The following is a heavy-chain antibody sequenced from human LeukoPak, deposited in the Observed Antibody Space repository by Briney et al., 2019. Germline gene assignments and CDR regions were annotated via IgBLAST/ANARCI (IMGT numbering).Heavy chain of an antibody. V-gene: IGHV4-39*07. J-gene: IGHJ4*02. D-gene: IGHD6-19*01. CDR1: GGSISSSSYY. CDR3: ARDTYSSGWYVDY. Sequence: PSETLSLTCTVSGGSISSSSYYWGWIRQPPGKGLEWIGSIYYSGSTYYNPSLKSRVTISVDTSKNQFSLKLSSVTAADTAVYYCARDTYSSGWYVDYWGQGTLVTVSS. CDR2: IYYSGST.